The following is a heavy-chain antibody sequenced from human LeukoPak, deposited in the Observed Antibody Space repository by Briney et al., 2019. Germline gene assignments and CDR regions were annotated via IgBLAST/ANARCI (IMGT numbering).Heavy chain of an antibody. J-gene: IGHJ2*01. CDR1: GGSFSGYY. Sequence: SETLSLTCAVYGGSFSGYYWSWIRQPPGKGLEWIGSIYYSGSTYYNPSLKSRVTISVDTSKNQFSLKLSSVTAADTAVYYCARLAKGTMVRGVRYFDLWGRGTLVTVSS. V-gene: IGHV4-34*01. CDR2: IYYSGST. CDR3: ARLAKGTMVRGVRYFDL. D-gene: IGHD3-10*01.